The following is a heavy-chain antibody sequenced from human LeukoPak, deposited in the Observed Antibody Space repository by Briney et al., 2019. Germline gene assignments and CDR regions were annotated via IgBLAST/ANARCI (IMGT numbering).Heavy chain of an antibody. CDR2: INHSGST. CDR1: GGSFSGYY. CDR3: ARGGTMTRPYPQYYHYGMDV. D-gene: IGHD3-22*01. Sequence: PSETLSLTCAVYGGSFSGYYWSWVRQPPGKGLEWIGEINHSGSTNYNPSLKSRVTISVDTSKNQFSLKLSSVTAADTAVYYCARGGTMTRPYPQYYHYGMDVWGKGTTVTVSS. V-gene: IGHV4-34*01. J-gene: IGHJ6*04.